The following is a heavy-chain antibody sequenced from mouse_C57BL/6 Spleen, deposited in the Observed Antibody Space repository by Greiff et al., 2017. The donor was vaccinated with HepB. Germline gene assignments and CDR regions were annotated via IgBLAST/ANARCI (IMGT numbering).Heavy chain of an antibody. J-gene: IGHJ2*01. CDR3: ARYDYDSYYFDY. Sequence: QVQLQQPGAELVMPGASVKLSCKASGYTFTSYWMHWVKQRPGQGLEWIGEIDPSDSYTNYNQKFKGKSTLTVDKSSSTAYMQLSSLTSEDSAVYYCARYDYDSYYFDYWGQGTTLTVSS. CDR1: GYTFTSYW. D-gene: IGHD2-4*01. V-gene: IGHV1-69*01. CDR2: IDPSDSYT.